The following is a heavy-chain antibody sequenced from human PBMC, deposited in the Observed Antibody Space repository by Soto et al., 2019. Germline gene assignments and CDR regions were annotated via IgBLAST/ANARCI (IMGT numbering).Heavy chain of an antibody. J-gene: IGHJ1*01. CDR1: GITISNYP. CDR3: VKDDGGYPSTAPH. Sequence: EVQLLESGGGLVQPGGSPRLSCAASGITISNYPMSWVRQAPGKGLDWVSGISGSGDRTYYADSAKGRFTISKDISKNSLSLQLDNLGVEDTAVYFCVKDDGGYPSTAPHWGQGTLVTVSS. CDR2: ISGSGDRT. D-gene: IGHD3-22*01. V-gene: IGHV3-23*01.